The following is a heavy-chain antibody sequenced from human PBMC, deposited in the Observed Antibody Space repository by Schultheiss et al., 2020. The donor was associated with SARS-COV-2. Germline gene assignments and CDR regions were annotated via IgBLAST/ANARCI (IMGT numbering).Heavy chain of an antibody. CDR1: GFTFSSYA. CDR3: AREKRLVRTNWFDP. V-gene: IGHV3-23*01. Sequence: GGSLRLSCAASGFTFSSYAMSYVRQAPGKGLEWVSTISGSGGSTYYADSVRGRFTISRDNSKNTLYLQMNSLRAEDTAIYYCAREKRLVRTNWFDPWGQGTLVTVSS. J-gene: IGHJ5*02. D-gene: IGHD6-6*01. CDR2: ISGSGGST.